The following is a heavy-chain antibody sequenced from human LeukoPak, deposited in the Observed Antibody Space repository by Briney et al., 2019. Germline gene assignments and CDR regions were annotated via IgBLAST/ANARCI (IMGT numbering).Heavy chain of an antibody. J-gene: IGHJ1*01. CDR3: ATGNYYDSRGYYTFGH. D-gene: IGHD3-22*01. V-gene: IGHV3-74*01. CDR2: INGDGSTT. Sequence: GGSLRLSCAASGFTFSRYWMHWVRQAPGKGLVWVSRINGDGSTTSYADSVKGGFTISRDNAKNTLYLQMNSLRAEDTAVYCCATGNYYDSRGYYTFGHWGQGTLVTVSS. CDR1: GFTFSRYW.